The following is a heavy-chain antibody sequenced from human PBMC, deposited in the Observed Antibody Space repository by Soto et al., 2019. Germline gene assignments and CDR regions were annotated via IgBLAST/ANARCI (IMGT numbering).Heavy chain of an antibody. CDR3: VKGEYYYDSSGYYPFDY. J-gene: IGHJ4*02. CDR1: GFTFGASA. D-gene: IGHD3-22*01. Sequence: GGSLRLSCAASGFTFGASALQWVRQASGKGLEWLGRIGSKGETYATAYAASISTNGGSTHYADSVKGRFTISRDNSKNTQYLQMSSLRADDTAVYYCVKGEYYYDSSGYYPFDYWGQGTLVTVSS. V-gene: IGHV3-64D*06.